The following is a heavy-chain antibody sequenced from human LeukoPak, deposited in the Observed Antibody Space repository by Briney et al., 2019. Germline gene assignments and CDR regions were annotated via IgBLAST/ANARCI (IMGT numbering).Heavy chain of an antibody. CDR2: IYSGGYT. D-gene: IGHD2-15*01. CDR1: GFIVSANY. CDR3: ARDLGSGGRNPFDY. Sequence: GGSLRLSCAASGFIVSANYMSWVRQAPGKGLEWVSVIYSGGYTYYADSVKGRFTISRDNSKNTLYLQMDSLRADDTAVYYCARDLGSGGRNPFDYWGQGTLVTVSS. J-gene: IGHJ4*02. V-gene: IGHV3-53*01.